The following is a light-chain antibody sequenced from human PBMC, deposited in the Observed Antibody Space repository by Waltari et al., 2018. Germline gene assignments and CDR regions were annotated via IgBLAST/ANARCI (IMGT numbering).Light chain of an antibody. CDR2: DVS. J-gene: IGLJ3*02. CDR1: SSDVGGYNY. CDR3: CSYAGSYTPWV. Sequence: QSALTQPRSVSGSPGQSVTISCTGTSSDVGGYNYVSWYQQYPGKAPKLMIYDVSKRLSGVPDRFSGSKSGNTASLTISGLQAEDEVDYYCCSYAGSYTPWVFGGGTKLTVL. V-gene: IGLV2-11*01.